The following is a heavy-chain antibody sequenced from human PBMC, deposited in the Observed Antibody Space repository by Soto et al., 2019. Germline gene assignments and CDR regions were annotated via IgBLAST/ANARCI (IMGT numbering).Heavy chain of an antibody. J-gene: IGHJ6*02. Sequence: SVKVSCKASGGTFSSYAISWVRQAPGQGLEWMGGIIPIFGTANYAQKFQGRVTITADESTSTAYMELSSLRSEDTAVYYCARNSLKGIAADYYYGMDVWGQGTTVTVSS. CDR2: IIPIFGTA. CDR1: GGTFSSYA. CDR3: ARNSLKGIAADYYYGMDV. V-gene: IGHV1-69*13. D-gene: IGHD6-13*01.